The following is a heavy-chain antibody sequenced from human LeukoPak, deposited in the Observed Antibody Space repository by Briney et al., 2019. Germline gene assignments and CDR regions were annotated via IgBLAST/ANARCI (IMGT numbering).Heavy chain of an antibody. CDR1: GGSITTNTDY. Sequence: SETLSLTCTVSGGSITTNTDYWGWVRQPPGKGLEWIGSIYYSGSTYYSPSLKSRVTISVDTSKNQFSLKLTSVTAADTAVYYCARAHFYDFWSGYYYFDYWGQGTLVTVSS. V-gene: IGHV4-39*01. D-gene: IGHD3-3*01. J-gene: IGHJ4*02. CDR3: ARAHFYDFWSGYYYFDY. CDR2: IYYSGST.